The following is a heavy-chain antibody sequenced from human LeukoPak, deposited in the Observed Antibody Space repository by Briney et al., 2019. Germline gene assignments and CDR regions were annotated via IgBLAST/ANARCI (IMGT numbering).Heavy chain of an antibody. D-gene: IGHD5-18*01. J-gene: IGHJ4*02. V-gene: IGHV4-59*01. Sequence: PSETLSLTCTVSGDSITGYYWTWVRQPPGKGLEWIGYVYHTGTSNYNPSVRSRITMSVDTSKNQYSMNLTSETAADTAVYYCARALDTWSALDYWGLGTLVSVSS. CDR2: VYHTGTS. CDR1: GDSITGYY. CDR3: ARALDTWSALDY.